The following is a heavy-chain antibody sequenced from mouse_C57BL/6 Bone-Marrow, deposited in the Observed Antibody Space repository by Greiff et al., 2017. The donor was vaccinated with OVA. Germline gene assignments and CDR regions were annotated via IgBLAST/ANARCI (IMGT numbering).Heavy chain of an antibody. D-gene: IGHD2-5*01. J-gene: IGHJ2*01. Sequence: EVKLMESGGGLVQPGGSLKLSCAASGFTFSDYGMAWVRQAPRKGPEWVAFISNLAYSIYYADTVTGRFTISRENAKNTLYLEMSSLRSEDTAMYYCARSNPYYFDYWGQGTTLTVSS. CDR1: GFTFSDYG. CDR3: ARSNPYYFDY. CDR2: ISNLAYSI. V-gene: IGHV5-15*01.